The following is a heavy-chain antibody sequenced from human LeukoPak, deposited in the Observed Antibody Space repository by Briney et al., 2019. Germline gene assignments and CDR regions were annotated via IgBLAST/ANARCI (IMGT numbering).Heavy chain of an antibody. V-gene: IGHV3-48*03. Sequence: PGGSLRLSCAASGFTFSSYEMNWVRQAPGKGLEWVSYISSSGSTIYYADSVKGRFTISRDNAKNSLYLQMNSLRAEDTAVYYCAGDYYDSSGYYTDYWGQGTLVTVSS. CDR2: ISSSGSTI. CDR3: AGDYYDSSGYYTDY. D-gene: IGHD3-22*01. J-gene: IGHJ4*02. CDR1: GFTFSSYE.